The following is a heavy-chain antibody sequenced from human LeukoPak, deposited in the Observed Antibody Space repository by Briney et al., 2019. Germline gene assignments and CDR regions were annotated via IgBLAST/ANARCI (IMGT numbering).Heavy chain of an antibody. V-gene: IGHV3-23*01. CDR2: ISGSSDTT. CDR1: GFTFSTYA. D-gene: IGHD6-13*01. J-gene: IGHJ4*02. CDR3: AKGPPDSSAWYKRTEG. Sequence: GGSLRLSCAASGFTFSTYAMAWVRQAPGKGLEWVSDISGSSDTTYYADSVKGRFTISRDNSKNTLYLQMNSLRAEDTAIYYCAKGPPDSSAWYKRTEGWGQGTLVTVSS.